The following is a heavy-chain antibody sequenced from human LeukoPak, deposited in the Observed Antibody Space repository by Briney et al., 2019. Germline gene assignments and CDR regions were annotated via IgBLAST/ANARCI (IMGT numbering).Heavy chain of an antibody. CDR3: ARTPSKGTPSGWAFDI. CDR1: GGSISSGGYY. J-gene: IGHJ3*02. V-gene: IGHV4-31*03. CDR2: IYYSGST. Sequence: SQTLSLTCTVSGGSISSGGYYWSWIRQHPGKGLEWIGYIYYSGSTYYNPSLKSRVTISVDTSKNQFSLKLSSVTAADTAVYYCARTPSKGTPSGWAFDIWGQGTMVTVSS. D-gene: IGHD1-7*01.